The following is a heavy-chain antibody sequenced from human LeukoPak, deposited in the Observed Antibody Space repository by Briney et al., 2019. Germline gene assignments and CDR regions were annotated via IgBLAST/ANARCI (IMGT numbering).Heavy chain of an antibody. CDR1: GFTFSNAW. V-gene: IGHV3-15*01. CDR2: IKSKTDGGTT. D-gene: IGHD2-8*02. Sequence: GGSLRLSCAASGFTFSNAWMSWVRQAPGKGLEWVGRIKSKTDGGTTDYAAPVKGRFTISRDDSKNTLYLQMNSLKTEDTAVYYCTRWVSLGGVRFDYWGQGTLVTVSS. CDR3: TRWVSLGGVRFDY. J-gene: IGHJ4*02.